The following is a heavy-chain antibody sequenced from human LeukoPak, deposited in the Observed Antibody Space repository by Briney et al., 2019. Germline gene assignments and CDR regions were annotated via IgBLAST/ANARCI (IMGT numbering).Heavy chain of an antibody. CDR3: ARDVGITVADSFDP. D-gene: IGHD6-19*01. V-gene: IGHV1-18*01. J-gene: IGHJ5*02. CDR2: ISINRGNT. Sequence: ASVKVSCKASGYTSTNYGISWVRQAPGQGLEWMGWISINRGNTNYAQKFQGRVSMTTDTSTSTAYMELRDLRSDDTAMYYCARDVGITVADSFDPWGQGTLVTVSS. CDR1: GYTSTNYG.